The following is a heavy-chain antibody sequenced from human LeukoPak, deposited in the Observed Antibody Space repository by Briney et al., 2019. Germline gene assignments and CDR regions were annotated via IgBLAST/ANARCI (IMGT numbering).Heavy chain of an antibody. CDR3: ARTYYYDSSGYPAYWYFDL. Sequence: GGSLRLSCTASGFRFSNYAMNWVRQAPGKGLEWVSSISSSSSYIYYADSVKGRFTISRDNAKNSLYLQMNSLRAEDTAVYYCARTYYYDSSGYPAYWYFDLWGRGTLVTVSS. CDR1: GFRFSNYA. J-gene: IGHJ2*01. CDR2: ISSSSSYI. V-gene: IGHV3-21*01. D-gene: IGHD3-22*01.